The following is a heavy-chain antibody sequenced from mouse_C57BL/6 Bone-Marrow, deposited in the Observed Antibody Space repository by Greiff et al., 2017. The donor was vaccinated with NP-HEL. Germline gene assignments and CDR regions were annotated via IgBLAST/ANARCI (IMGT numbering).Heavy chain of an antibody. Sequence: VQLQESGAELARPGASVKLSCKASGYTFTSYGISWVKQRTGQGLEWIGEIYPRSGNTYYNEKFKGKATLTADKSSSTAYMELRSLTSEDSAVYFCADYSNFYAMDYWGQGTSVTVSS. D-gene: IGHD2-5*01. J-gene: IGHJ4*01. V-gene: IGHV1-81*01. CDR1: GYTFTSYG. CDR3: ADYSNFYAMDY. CDR2: IYPRSGNT.